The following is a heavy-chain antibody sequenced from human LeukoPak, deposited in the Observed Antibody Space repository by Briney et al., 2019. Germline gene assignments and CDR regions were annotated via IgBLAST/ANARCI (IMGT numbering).Heavy chain of an antibody. V-gene: IGHV3-23*01. CDR1: GFTLSSYA. CDR2: ISGSGGST. D-gene: IGHD3-10*01. J-gene: IGHJ4*02. Sequence: GGSLRLSCAASGFTLSSYAMSWVRQAPGKRLEWVSAISGSGGSTYYADSVKGRFTISRDNSKNTLYLQMNSLRAEDTAVYYCGTNPGGDYWGQGILVTVSS. CDR3: GTNPGGDY.